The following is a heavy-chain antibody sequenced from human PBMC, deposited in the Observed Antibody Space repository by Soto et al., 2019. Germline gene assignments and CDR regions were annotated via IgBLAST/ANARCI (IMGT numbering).Heavy chain of an antibody. CDR3: AKGDNLGPKTGYAFDP. V-gene: IGHV6-1*01. CDR2: TYFRSKWYN. D-gene: IGHD5-12*01. J-gene: IGHJ5*02. CDR1: GDRFSSNTAS. Sequence: SQTLSLTCAISGDRFSSNTASCNWIRQSPSRGLEWLGRTYFRSKWYNDYAVSVKSRIIINPDTSNKQFSLQLNSVTPEEKAVYFCAKGDNLGPKTGYAFDPWGQGIMVTVSS.